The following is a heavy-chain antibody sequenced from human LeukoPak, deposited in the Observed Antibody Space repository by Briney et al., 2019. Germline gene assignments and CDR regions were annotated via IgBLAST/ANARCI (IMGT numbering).Heavy chain of an antibody. V-gene: IGHV1-24*01. Sequence: AASVKVSCKVSGYTLTELSMHWVRQAPGKGLEWMGGFDPEDGETIYAQKFQGRVTMTRDTSTSTVYMELSSLRSEDTAVYYCARDLPAYCSSTSCYAGRIDPWGQGTLVTVSS. CDR3: ARDLPAYCSSTSCYAGRIDP. D-gene: IGHD2-2*01. J-gene: IGHJ5*02. CDR1: GYTLTELS. CDR2: FDPEDGET.